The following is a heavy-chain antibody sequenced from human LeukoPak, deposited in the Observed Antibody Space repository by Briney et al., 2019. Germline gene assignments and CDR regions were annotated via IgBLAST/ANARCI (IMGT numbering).Heavy chain of an antibody. J-gene: IGHJ4*02. CDR3: ASYSGYAQ. CDR1: GYTFTSYD. D-gene: IGHD5-12*01. V-gene: IGHV1-8*03. CDR2: MNPNSGNA. Sequence: ASVKVSCKASGYTFTSYDVNWVRQATGQGLEWMGLMNPNSGNAGYAQKFQGRVTISRNTSITTAYMELSGLTSEDTAVYYCASYSGYAQWGQGTLVTVSS.